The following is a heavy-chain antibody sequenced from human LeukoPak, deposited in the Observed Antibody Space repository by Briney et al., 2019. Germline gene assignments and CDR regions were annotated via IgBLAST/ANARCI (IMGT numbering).Heavy chain of an antibody. D-gene: IGHD2-8*01. Sequence: ATVKISCKVSGYTFTDYYMHWVQQAPGKGLEWMGLVDPEDGETIYAEKFQGRVTITADTSTDTAYMELSSLRSEDTAVYYCACAHILGYCTNGVCSDYWGQGTLVTVSS. CDR3: ACAHILGYCTNGVCSDY. J-gene: IGHJ4*02. V-gene: IGHV1-69-2*01. CDR2: VDPEDGET. CDR1: GYTFTDYY.